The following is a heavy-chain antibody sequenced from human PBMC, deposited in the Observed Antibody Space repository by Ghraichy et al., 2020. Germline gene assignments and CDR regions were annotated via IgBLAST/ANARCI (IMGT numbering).Heavy chain of an antibody. CDR3: VRIASQHLRYYYDY. CDR1: GFTFTSYG. CDR2: ISAYDGDT. V-gene: IGHV1-18*01. J-gene: IGHJ4*02. Sequence: ASVKVSCKASGFTFTSYGFTWVRQAPEQGLDWMGWISAYDGDTNYAQRLQGRVTMTTDTSTSTAYMELRSLTSDDTAVYFCVRIASQHLRYYYDYWGQGTLVTVSS. D-gene: IGHD6-13*01.